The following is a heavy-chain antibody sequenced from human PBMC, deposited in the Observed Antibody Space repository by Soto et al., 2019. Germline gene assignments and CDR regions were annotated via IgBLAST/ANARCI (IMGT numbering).Heavy chain of an antibody. V-gene: IGHV3-23*01. J-gene: IGHJ6*01. Sequence: GGSLRLSCAASGFTFSNDAMTWVRQAPGKGLECVSSLTGSSGSIFYADSVKGRFTISRDNSKNTLYLQMNSLRAEDTAVYYCARGEYQLLFYYYYGMDVWGQGTTVTASS. CDR1: GFTFSNDA. CDR2: LTGSSGSI. D-gene: IGHD2-2*01. CDR3: ARGEYQLLFYYYYGMDV.